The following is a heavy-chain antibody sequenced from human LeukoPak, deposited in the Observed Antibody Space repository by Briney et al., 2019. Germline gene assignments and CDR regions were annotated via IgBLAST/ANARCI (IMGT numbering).Heavy chain of an antibody. CDR1: GLTFSSYE. CDR2: ISSSGSTI. D-gene: IGHD3-10*01. V-gene: IGHV3-48*03. Sequence: GGSLRLSCAASGLTFSSYEMNWVRQAPGKGLEWVSYISSSGSTIYYADSVKGRFTISRDNAKNSLYLQMNSLRAEDTAVYYCAKGAGGRITMVRGVIPYFDYWGQGTLVTVSS. CDR3: AKGAGGRITMVRGVIPYFDY. J-gene: IGHJ4*02.